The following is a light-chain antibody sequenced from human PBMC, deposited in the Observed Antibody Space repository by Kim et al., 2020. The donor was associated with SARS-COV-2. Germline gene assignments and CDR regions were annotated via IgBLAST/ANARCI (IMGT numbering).Light chain of an antibody. J-gene: IGKJ5*01. CDR1: PSVSTD. V-gene: IGKV3D-15*01. Sequence: SPGERATLSCRASPSVSTDLAWYQQKSGQAPRLLIYGASTRATGIPARFSGSGSGTEFTLTISGLQSEDLAVYYCQQYKNWPPITFGQGTRREIK. CDR3: QQYKNWPPIT. CDR2: GAS.